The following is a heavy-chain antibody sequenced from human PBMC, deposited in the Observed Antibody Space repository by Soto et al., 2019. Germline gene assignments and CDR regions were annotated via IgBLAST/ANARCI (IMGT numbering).Heavy chain of an antibody. V-gene: IGHV3-7*04. J-gene: IGHJ4*02. CDR2: IQQDDSEK. CDR1: GRIFNSYE. Sequence: GGALTLLCVASGRIFNSYEMSWVPRAPGKGVEWVANIQQDDSEKYYVDSVKGRFTISRDNAKNSLYLQMNSLRVEDTAVYYCARAVSVYRVAIKYFASCGQCTLVSVSA. CDR3: ARAVSVYRVAIKYFAS. D-gene: IGHD2-2*02.